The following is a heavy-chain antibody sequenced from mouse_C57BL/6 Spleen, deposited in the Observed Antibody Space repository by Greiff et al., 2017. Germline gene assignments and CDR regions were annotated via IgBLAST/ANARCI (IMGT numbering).Heavy chain of an antibody. CDR3: ARDQGYDGTPFYAMDY. V-gene: IGHV5-4*01. D-gene: IGHD2-3*01. CDR2: ISDGGSYT. J-gene: IGHJ4*01. CDR1: GFTFSSYA. Sequence: EVQVVESGGGLVKPGGSLKLSCAASGFTFSSYAMSWVRQTPEKRLEWVATISDGGSYTYYPDNVKGRFTISRDNAKNNLYLQMSHLKSEDTAMYYCARDQGYDGTPFYAMDYWGQGTSVTVSS.